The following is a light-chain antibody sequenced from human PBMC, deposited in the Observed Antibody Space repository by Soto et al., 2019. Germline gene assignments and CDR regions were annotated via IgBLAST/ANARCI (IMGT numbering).Light chain of an antibody. V-gene: IGKV3-20*01. CDR2: GAS. J-gene: IGKJ5*01. CDR1: QTVSSD. CDR3: QQYGTSPIT. Sequence: ENVLTQSPGTLSLSPGERATLSCRASQTVSSDLTWYQQRPGQAPRLLIYGASKRATGIPDRFSGSGSGTDFTLTISTLEPEDFALYYCQQYGTSPITFGQGTRLEI.